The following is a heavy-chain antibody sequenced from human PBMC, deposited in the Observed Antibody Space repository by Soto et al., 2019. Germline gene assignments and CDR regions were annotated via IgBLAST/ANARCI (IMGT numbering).Heavy chain of an antibody. D-gene: IGHD3-3*01. CDR1: SGSISGYY. CDR3: ARQASYDFWDGRFYYNYFMDV. V-gene: IGHV4-59*08. Sequence: QVQLQESGPGLVKPSETLSLSCTVSSGSISGYYWSWIRQPPGKGLEWIGSIYSSGTTYYNPSLNSRVPMSVDTSKIQFSLNLGSVSAADTAVYYCARQASYDFWDGRFYYNYFMDVWGKGTPVTGSS. CDR2: IYSSGTT. J-gene: IGHJ6*03.